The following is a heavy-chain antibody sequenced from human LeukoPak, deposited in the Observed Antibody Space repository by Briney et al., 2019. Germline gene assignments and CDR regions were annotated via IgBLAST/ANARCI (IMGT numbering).Heavy chain of an antibody. CDR3: ARDRRSYYDFWSGYFDY. CDR2: IYSGGST. Sequence: GGSLRLSCAASGFTISSNYMSWVRQAPGKGVEWVSVIYSGGSTYYSDSVKGRFTISTDNSKHTLYLQMNSLRAEDTAVYYCARDRRSYYDFWSGYFDYWGQGTLVTVSS. CDR1: GFTISSNY. D-gene: IGHD3-3*01. V-gene: IGHV3-53*01. J-gene: IGHJ4*02.